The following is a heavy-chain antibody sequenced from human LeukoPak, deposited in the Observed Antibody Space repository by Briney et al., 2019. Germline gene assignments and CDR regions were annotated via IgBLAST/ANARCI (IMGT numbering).Heavy chain of an antibody. Sequence: GASVKVSCKAFGYTFTSYGISWVRQAPGQGLEWMGWISAYNGNTNYAQKLQGRVTMTTDTSTSTAYMELRSLRSDDTAVYYCARAVGYCSSTSCRAGVWFDPWGQGTLVTVYS. V-gene: IGHV1-18*01. CDR1: GYTFTSYG. D-gene: IGHD2-2*01. CDR3: ARAVGYCSSTSCRAGVWFDP. J-gene: IGHJ5*02. CDR2: ISAYNGNT.